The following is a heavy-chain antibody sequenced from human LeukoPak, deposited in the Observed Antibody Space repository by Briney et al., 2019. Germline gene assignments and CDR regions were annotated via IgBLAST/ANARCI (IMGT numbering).Heavy chain of an antibody. CDR3: ARDPPEEGNSYGYY. D-gene: IGHD5-18*01. CDR2: IWYDGSNK. J-gene: IGHJ4*02. Sequence: GSLRLSCAASGFTFSSYGMHWVRQAPGKGLEWVAVIWYDGSNKYYADSVKGRFTISRDNSKNTLYLQMNSLRAEDTAVYYCARDPPEEGNSYGYYWGQGTLVTVSS. CDR1: GFTFSSYG. V-gene: IGHV3-30*19.